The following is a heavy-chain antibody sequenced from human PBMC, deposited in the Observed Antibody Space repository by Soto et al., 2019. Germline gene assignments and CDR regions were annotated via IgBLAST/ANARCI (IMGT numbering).Heavy chain of an antibody. D-gene: IGHD3-10*01. V-gene: IGHV3-48*01. J-gene: IGHJ4*02. Sequence: EVQLVESGGGLVQPGGSLRLSCAASGFTFSSYSMNWVRQAPGKGLEWVSYISSGSGTIYYADSVKGRFTISRDNAKNSRYLQMNSLRAEDTAVYYCTRGNYGSKSSDWGQGTLVTVSS. CDR3: TRGNYGSKSSD. CDR2: ISSGSGTI. CDR1: GFTFSSYS.